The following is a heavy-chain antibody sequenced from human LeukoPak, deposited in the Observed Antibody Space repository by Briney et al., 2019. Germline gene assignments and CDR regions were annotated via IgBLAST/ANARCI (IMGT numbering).Heavy chain of an antibody. CDR2: IKQDERVK. Sequence: GGSLTLSCAASGFTFCRYWMRCVRQAPGKGREGGPNIKQDERVKYNVDSVKGRFTNSRDNAKNSLYLQMNNLKTEDPAGYYCSRVFSWGGFDYWGQGTLVTVSS. CDR3: SRVFSWGGFDY. J-gene: IGHJ4*02. D-gene: IGHD2-15*01. V-gene: IGHV3-7*03. CDR1: GFTFCRYW.